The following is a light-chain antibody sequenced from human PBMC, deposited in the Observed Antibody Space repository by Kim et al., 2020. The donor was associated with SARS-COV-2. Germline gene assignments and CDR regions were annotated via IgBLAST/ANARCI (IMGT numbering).Light chain of an antibody. Sequence: QSITISCTGTSSDVASSNLVSWYQQHPGKAPKLMIYEVSKRPSGVSNRFSGSKSGNTASLTISGLQAEDEADYYCCSYAGSSTSVVFGGGTQLTVL. CDR1: SSDVASSNL. V-gene: IGLV2-23*02. CDR3: CSYAGSSTSVV. J-gene: IGLJ2*01. CDR2: EVS.